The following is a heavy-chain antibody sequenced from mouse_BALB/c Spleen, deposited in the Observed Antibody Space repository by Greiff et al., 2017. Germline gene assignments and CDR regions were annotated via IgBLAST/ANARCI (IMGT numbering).Heavy chain of an antibody. J-gene: IGHJ2*01. Sequence: QVQLQQSGPELVKPGASVRISCKASGYTFTSYYIHWVKQRPGQGLEWIGWIYPGNVNTKYNEKFKGKATLTADKSSSTAYMQLSSLTSEDSAVYFCAREGNPHYCDYWGQGTTLTVSS. CDR1: GYTFTSYY. CDR2: IYPGNVNT. V-gene: IGHV1S56*01. CDR3: AREGNPHYCDY.